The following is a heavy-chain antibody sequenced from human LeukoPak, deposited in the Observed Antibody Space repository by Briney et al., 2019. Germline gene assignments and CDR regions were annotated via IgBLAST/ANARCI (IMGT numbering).Heavy chain of an antibody. D-gene: IGHD4-11*01. Sequence: GGSLRLSCTASGFTFSSSEMSWVRQAPGRGLEWVSYISGNSRTIYYEDSVKGRFTISRDNAKNSPYLQMNSLRAEDTAVYYCTRRPMHYSRTAFDHWGQGTLVTVSS. CDR1: GFTFSSSE. V-gene: IGHV3-48*04. CDR2: ISGNSRTI. J-gene: IGHJ4*02. CDR3: TRRPMHYSRTAFDH.